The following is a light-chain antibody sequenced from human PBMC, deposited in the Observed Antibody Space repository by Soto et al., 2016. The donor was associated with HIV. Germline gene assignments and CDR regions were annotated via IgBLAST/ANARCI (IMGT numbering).Light chain of an antibody. CDR1: KLGIN. V-gene: IGLV3-1*01. J-gene: IGLJ3*02. Sequence: SFELTQPPSVSVSPEQTASITCSGHKLGINMLAGISRSQASPLVLVIYQDNKRPSGIPERFSGSNSGNTATLTISGTQALDEADYYCQTWDNNTAMFGGGTKLTVL. CDR2: QDN. CDR3: QTWDNNTAM.